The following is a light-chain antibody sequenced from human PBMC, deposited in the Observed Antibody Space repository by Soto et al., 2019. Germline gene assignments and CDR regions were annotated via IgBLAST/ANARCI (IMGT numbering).Light chain of an antibody. Sequence: ETVMTQSPATLSVSPGERPTLSCRASQSVSSNLAWYQQKPGQATRLLIYDASTRATGIPARFSGSVSGTEFTLTISSLQSEDFAVYYCQQYNTWPLTFGPGTKVDIK. V-gene: IGKV3-15*01. CDR2: DAS. CDR1: QSVSSN. CDR3: QQYNTWPLT. J-gene: IGKJ3*01.